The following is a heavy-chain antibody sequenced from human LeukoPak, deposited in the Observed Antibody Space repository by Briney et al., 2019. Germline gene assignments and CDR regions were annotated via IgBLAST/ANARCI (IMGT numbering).Heavy chain of an antibody. CDR3: TKALFGGFQY. CDR2: ISGDTRTK. Sequence: GGSLRLSCAASGFSFGTYAMAWVRQVPGQGLECLSGISGDTRTKSYADSVKGRFTISRDNSKNTLYLQMDSLRAEDTAKYYCTKALFGGFQYWGHGILVTVSS. CDR1: GFSFGTYA. V-gene: IGHV3-23*01. J-gene: IGHJ4*01. D-gene: IGHD3-10*01.